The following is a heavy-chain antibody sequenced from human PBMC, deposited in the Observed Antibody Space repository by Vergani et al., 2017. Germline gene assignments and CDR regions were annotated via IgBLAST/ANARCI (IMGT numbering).Heavy chain of an antibody. V-gene: IGHV3-21*01. CDR2: ISTTSSYI. J-gene: IGHJ4*02. Sequence: VHLVESGGGLVKPGGSLRLSCAASGFTFSTYGMNWVRQAPGKGLEWISCISTTSSYIYYADSVKGRFTISRDNAKNSLYLQMNSLRAEDTAVYYCARRRVSSVGLIDYWGQGTLVTVSS. CDR1: GFTFSTYG. CDR3: ARRRVSSVGLIDY. D-gene: IGHD6-13*01.